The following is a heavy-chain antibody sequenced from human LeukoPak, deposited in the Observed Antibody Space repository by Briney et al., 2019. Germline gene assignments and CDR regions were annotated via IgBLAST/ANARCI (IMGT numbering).Heavy chain of an antibody. J-gene: IGHJ4*02. CDR2: INTDESKI. CDR3: ARGGLFKYFFDY. V-gene: IGHV3-74*01. Sequence: GGSLRLSCAASGFTFSHYGMHWVRQTPGKGLVWVSRINTDESKINHADSVKGRFTISRDNAKNMLYLQMNSLRAEDTAVYYCARGGLFKYFFDYWGQGTPVTVSS. D-gene: IGHD2-15*01. CDR1: GFTFSHYG.